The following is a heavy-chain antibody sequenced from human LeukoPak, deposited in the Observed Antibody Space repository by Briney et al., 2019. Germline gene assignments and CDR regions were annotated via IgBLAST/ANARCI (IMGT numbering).Heavy chain of an antibody. CDR1: GFSFSSYW. CDR2: IKHDGSER. Sequence: PGGSLRLSCAASGFSFSSYWMTWVRQAPGKGLEWVANIKHDGSERYYVDSVKGRFPISRDNAKNSLYLQMNSLRAEDTAVYYCAKVVLAGQDLDYWGQGTLVTVSS. V-gene: IGHV3-7*01. J-gene: IGHJ4*02. D-gene: IGHD6-13*01. CDR3: AKVVLAGQDLDY.